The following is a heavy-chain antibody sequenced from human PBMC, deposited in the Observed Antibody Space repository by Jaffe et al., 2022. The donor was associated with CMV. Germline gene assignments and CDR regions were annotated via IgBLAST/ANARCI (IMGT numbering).Heavy chain of an antibody. CDR3: TRDSEDIVVVVAATNRDAFDI. Sequence: EVQLVESGGGLVKPGRSLRLSCTASGFTFGDYAMSWFRQAPGKGLEWVGFIRSKAYGGTTEYAASVKGRFTISRDDSKSIAYLQMNSLKTEDTAVYYCTRDSEDIVVVVAATNRDAFDIWGQGTMVTVSS. J-gene: IGHJ3*02. V-gene: IGHV3-49*05. D-gene: IGHD2-15*01. CDR2: IRSKAYGGTT. CDR1: GFTFGDYA.